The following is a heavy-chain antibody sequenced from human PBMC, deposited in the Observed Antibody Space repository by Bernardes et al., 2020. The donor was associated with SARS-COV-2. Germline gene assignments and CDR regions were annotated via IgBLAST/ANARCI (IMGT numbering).Heavy chain of an antibody. V-gene: IGHV1-69*15. Sequence: VKSSCYASGGTFSNSAISWVRQAPGQGLAWMGRIIPMFGTADYAQKFQDRVTITADESTNTAYMELSSLRSEDTAVYYCARMSGHCRGASCYPGQYYFNYWGQGTLVTVS. D-gene: IGHD2-15*01. CDR2: IIPMFGTA. J-gene: IGHJ4*02. CDR3: ARMSGHCRGASCYPGQYYFNY. CDR1: GGTFSNSA.